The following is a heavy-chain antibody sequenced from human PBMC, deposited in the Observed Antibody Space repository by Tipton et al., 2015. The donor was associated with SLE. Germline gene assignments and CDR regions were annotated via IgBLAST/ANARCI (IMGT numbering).Heavy chain of an antibody. V-gene: IGHV3-23*01. Sequence: GSLRLSCAASGFSFSSYAMTWVRQAPGKGLEWVSSIGGSGRSTYYADSVKGRFTISRDNSENTLYLQMNSLRAEDAAVYYCAKGVGGTPLDYWGQGALVTVSS. D-gene: IGHD1-26*01. CDR2: IGGSGRST. CDR1: GFSFSSYA. J-gene: IGHJ4*02. CDR3: AKGVGGTPLDY.